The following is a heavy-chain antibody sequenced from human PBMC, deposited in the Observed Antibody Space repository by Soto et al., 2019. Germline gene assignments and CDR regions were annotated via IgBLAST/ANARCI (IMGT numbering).Heavy chain of an antibody. V-gene: IGHV3-23*01. CDR1: GFTFSSYA. D-gene: IGHD4-17*01. Sequence: EVQLLESGGGLVQPGGSLRLSCAPSGFTFSSYAMSWVRQAPGKGLEWVSALSASGTSTYYADSVKGRFTISRDNSKNTLYVQLNSLGAEDTAVYYCAKDRVTTVTTKTFDYWGQGTLVTVSS. CDR3: AKDRVTTVTTKTFDY. J-gene: IGHJ4*02. CDR2: LSASGTST.